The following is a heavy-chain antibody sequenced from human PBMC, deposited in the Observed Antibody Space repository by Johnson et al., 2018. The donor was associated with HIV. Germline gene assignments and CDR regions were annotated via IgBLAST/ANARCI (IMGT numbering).Heavy chain of an antibody. J-gene: IGHJ3*02. Sequence: QVQLVESGGGVVRPGGSLRLSCAASGFTFSTYGMHWVRQAPGKGLEWVAVISYDGSNKYYADSVKGRFTISRDNSKNTLYLQMNSLRAEDTAVYYCTTGSSDSNAFDIWGQGTMVTVSS. D-gene: IGHD2-21*01. V-gene: IGHV3-30*03. CDR2: ISYDGSNK. CDR1: GFTFSTYG. CDR3: TTGSSDSNAFDI.